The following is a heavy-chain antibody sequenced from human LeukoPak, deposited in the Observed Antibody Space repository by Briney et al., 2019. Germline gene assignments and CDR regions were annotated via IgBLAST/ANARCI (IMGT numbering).Heavy chain of an antibody. J-gene: IGHJ3*02. CDR2: VSDSGGST. V-gene: IGHV3-23*01. CDR1: GFTFSSYA. CDR3: AKVLGYSSGWSGTAASDI. D-gene: IGHD6-19*01. Sequence: PGGSLRLSCAASGFTFSSYAMSWVRQSPGKGLEWVSAVSDSGGSTYYADSVKGRFTISRDNSKNTLYLQMNSLRAEDTAVYYCAKVLGYSSGWSGTAASDIWGQGTMVTVSS.